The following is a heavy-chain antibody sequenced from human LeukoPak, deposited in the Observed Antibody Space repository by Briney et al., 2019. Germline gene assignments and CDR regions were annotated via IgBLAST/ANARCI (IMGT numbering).Heavy chain of an antibody. D-gene: IGHD3-16*01. J-gene: IGHJ4*02. CDR1: GFTFSSYA. CDR3: VRDDGQPGDP. V-gene: IGHV3-30-3*01. Sequence: PGGSLRPSCAASGFTFSSYAMHWVRQAPGKGLEWVAVISYDGSNKYYADSVKGRFTISRDNSKNTLYLQMGSLRAGDTAMYYCVRDDGQPGDPWGQGTLVTVSS. CDR2: ISYDGSNK.